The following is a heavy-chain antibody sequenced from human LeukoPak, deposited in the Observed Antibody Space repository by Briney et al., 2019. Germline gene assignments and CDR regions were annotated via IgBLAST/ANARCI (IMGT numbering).Heavy chain of an antibody. D-gene: IGHD3-9*01. CDR2: IWYDGSNK. Sequence: PGGSLRLSCAASGFTFSSYGMHWVRQAPGKGLEWVAVIWYDGSNKYYADSVKGRFTISRDNSKNTLYLQMNSLRAEDTAVYYCASTFPSDYDILTGYPSEGFSRFDYWGQGTLVTVSS. CDR3: ASTFPSDYDILTGYPSEGFSRFDY. V-gene: IGHV3-33*01. J-gene: IGHJ4*02. CDR1: GFTFSSYG.